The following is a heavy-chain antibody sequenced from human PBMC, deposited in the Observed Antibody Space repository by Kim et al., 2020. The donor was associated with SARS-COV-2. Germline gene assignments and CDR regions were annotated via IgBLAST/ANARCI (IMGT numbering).Heavy chain of an antibody. CDR2: T. CDR3: ARDMHYYGMDV. D-gene: IGHD2-2*01. V-gene: IGHV4-59*01. Sequence: TNYNPSHKSRVTISVDTSKNQFSLKLSAVTAADTAEYYCARDMHYYGMDVWGQGTTVTVSS. J-gene: IGHJ6*02.